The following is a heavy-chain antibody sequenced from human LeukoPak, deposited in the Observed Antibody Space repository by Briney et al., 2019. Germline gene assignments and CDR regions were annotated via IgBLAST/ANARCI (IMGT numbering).Heavy chain of an antibody. CDR1: GDSVSSNSGA. D-gene: IGHD6-25*01. Sequence: SQTLSLTCAISGDSVSSNSGAWNWIRQSPSRGLEWLGRTYYRSKWNNVYAVSVKSRITINPDTSKNQFSLHLNSVTPEDTAVYYCASSGLDYWGQGTLVTVSS. J-gene: IGHJ4*02. V-gene: IGHV6-1*01. CDR2: TYYRSKWNN. CDR3: ASSGLDY.